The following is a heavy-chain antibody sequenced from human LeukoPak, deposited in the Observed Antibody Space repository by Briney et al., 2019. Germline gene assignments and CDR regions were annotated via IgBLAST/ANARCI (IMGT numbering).Heavy chain of an antibody. CDR2: IYYSGST. D-gene: IGHD3-10*01. Sequence: SETLSLTCTVSGGSISSYYWSWIRQPPGKGLEWIGYIYYSGSTNYNPSLKSRVTISVDTSKNQFSLKLSSVTAADTAVYYCARDKLWFGELDAFDIWGQGTTVTVSS. CDR1: GGSISSYY. CDR3: ARDKLWFGELDAFDI. J-gene: IGHJ3*02. V-gene: IGHV4-59*01.